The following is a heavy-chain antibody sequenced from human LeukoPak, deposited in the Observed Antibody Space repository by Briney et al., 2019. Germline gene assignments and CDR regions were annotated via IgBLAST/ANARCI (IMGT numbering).Heavy chain of an antibody. CDR3: ARSSGHSYGDFDY. CDR2: THHSGTT. V-gene: IGHV4-59*01. Sequence: SETLSLTCSVSGVSITSNYWSWIRQPPGKGLEWIGYTHHSGTTSYNPSLKTRITMSLYTSNNQFSLKLSSVTAADTAVYYCARSSGHSYGDFDYWGQGTLVTVSS. CDR1: GVSITSNY. D-gene: IGHD5-18*01. J-gene: IGHJ4*02.